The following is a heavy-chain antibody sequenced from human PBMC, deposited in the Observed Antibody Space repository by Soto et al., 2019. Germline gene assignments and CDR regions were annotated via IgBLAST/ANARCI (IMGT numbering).Heavy chain of an antibody. CDR2: IYYSGST. CDR3: ARDHRNHPYDSSGYPIPYYFDY. Sequence: QVQLQESGPGLVKPSQTLSLTCTVSGGSISSGDYYWSWIRQPPGKGLEWIGYIYYSGSTYYNPSLKSRVTISVDTSKNQFSLKLSSVTAADTAVYYCARDHRNHPYDSSGYPIPYYFDYWGQGTLVTVSS. CDR1: GGSISSGDYY. V-gene: IGHV4-30-4*01. D-gene: IGHD3-22*01. J-gene: IGHJ4*02.